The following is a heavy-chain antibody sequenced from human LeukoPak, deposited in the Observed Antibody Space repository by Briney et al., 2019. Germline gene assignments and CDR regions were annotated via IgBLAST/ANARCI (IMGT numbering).Heavy chain of an antibody. CDR1: GGSISSCY. V-gene: IGHV4-59*08. CDR2: IYYSGST. Sequence: SETLSLTCTVSGGSISSCYRSWIRQPPGKGLEWIGYIYYSGSTNYNPSLKSRVTISVDTSKNQFSLKLSSVTAADTAVYYCARGLVEDYFDYWGQGTLVTVSS. D-gene: IGHD2-21*01. J-gene: IGHJ4*02. CDR3: ARGLVEDYFDY.